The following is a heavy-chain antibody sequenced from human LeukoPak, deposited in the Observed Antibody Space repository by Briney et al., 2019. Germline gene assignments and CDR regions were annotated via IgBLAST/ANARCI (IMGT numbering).Heavy chain of an antibody. V-gene: IGHV4-34*01. CDR2: INHSGRT. CDR1: GGSFSGYY. J-gene: IGHJ2*01. D-gene: IGHD6-19*01. Sequence: SETLSLTCAVYGGSFSGYYWNWIRQPPGKGLEWIGEINHSGRTNYNPSLKSRVTISVDTSKKQFSLKLSSVTAADTAVYYCARGSSGPWYFDLWGRGTLVTVSS. CDR3: ARGSSGPWYFDL.